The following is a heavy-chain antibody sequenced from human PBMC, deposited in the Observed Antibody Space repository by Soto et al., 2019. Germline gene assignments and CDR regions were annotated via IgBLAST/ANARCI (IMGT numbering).Heavy chain of an antibody. J-gene: IGHJ4*02. CDR2: ISYNGGKR. CDR1: GFTFSGST. Sequence: QVQLVESGGGVVQPGRSLRLSCVATGFTFSGSTVHWVRQAPGKGLEWGTLISYNGGKRYYADSVKGRFSISRDNSKDTVYLQMDSLKTEDTGLYYCARDNIGYGPAFDYWGQGTLVAVSS. V-gene: IGHV3-30-3*01. CDR3: ARDNIGYGPAFDY. D-gene: IGHD5-12*01.